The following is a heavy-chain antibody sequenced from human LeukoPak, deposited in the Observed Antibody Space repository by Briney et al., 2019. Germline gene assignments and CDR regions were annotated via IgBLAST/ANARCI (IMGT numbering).Heavy chain of an antibody. D-gene: IGHD6-13*01. CDR2: ISSSGSML. Sequence: GGSLRLSCTVSGFTFSDYYMSWVRQAPVKGLEWVSYISSSGSMLHYADSVEGRFTISRDNAKNSLYLQMSSLRVEDTAVYYCTRRPYSSSWYYFDYWGQGTLVTVSS. J-gene: IGHJ4*02. V-gene: IGHV3-11*04. CDR1: GFTFSDYY. CDR3: TRRPYSSSWYYFDY.